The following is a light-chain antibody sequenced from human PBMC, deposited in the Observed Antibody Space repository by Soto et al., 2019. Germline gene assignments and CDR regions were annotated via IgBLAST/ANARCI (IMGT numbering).Light chain of an antibody. CDR2: DVF. CDR1: QSVSSY. J-gene: IGKJ3*01. Sequence: TLSCRASQSVSSYLAWYQQKPGQAPRLLIYDVFNSSIVISAWFSGSGFGSVFSFFIISLEAEDFSVYYCQHRSYWPFPFGPCTKVDIK. V-gene: IGKV3-11*01. CDR3: QHRSYWPFP.